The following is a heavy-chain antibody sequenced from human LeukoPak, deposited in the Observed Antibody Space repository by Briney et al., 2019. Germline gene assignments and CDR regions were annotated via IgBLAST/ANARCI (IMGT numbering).Heavy chain of an antibody. CDR2: IRSKAYGGTT. V-gene: IGHV3-49*03. J-gene: IGHJ4*02. Sequence: GGSLRLSCTASGFTFGDYAMSWFRQAPGKGLEWVGFIRSKAYGGTTEYAASVKGRFTISRDDSKSIAYLQMNSLKTEDTAVYYCTRDLKEPSGGYFIDYWGQGTLVTVSS. CDR1: GFTFGDYA. D-gene: IGHD1-26*01. CDR3: TRDLKEPSGGYFIDY.